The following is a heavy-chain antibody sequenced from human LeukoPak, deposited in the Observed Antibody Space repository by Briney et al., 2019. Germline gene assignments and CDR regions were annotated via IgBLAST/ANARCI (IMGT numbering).Heavy chain of an antibody. CDR3: AKSAVPGRFDY. V-gene: IGHV3-30-3*02. CDR1: GFTFSSYA. J-gene: IGHJ4*02. D-gene: IGHD6-19*01. CDR2: ISYDGSNK. Sequence: GGSLRLSCEASGFTFSSYAVHWVRQAPGKGLEWVAVISYDGSNKYYADSVKGRFTISRDNSKNTVYLQMNSLRAEDTAVYYCAKSAVPGRFDYWGQGTLVTVSS.